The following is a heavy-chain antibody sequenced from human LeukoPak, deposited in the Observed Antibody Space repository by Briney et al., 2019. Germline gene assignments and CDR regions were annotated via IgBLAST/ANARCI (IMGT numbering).Heavy chain of an antibody. Sequence: GGSLRLSCAASGFTFSSYWMHWVRQAPGKGLVWVSRINSDGSSTSYADSVKGRFTISRDNAKNTLYLQMNSLRAEDTAMYYCAVTYYYDSSADYWGQGTLVTVSS. J-gene: IGHJ4*02. V-gene: IGHV3-74*01. CDR1: GFTFSSYW. CDR3: AVTYYYDSSADY. CDR2: INSDGSST. D-gene: IGHD3-22*01.